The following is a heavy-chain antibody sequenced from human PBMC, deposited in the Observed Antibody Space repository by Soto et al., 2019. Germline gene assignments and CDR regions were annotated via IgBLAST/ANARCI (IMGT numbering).Heavy chain of an antibody. Sequence: PGGSLRLSCAASGFTFSSYDMHWVRQATGKGLEWVSAIGTAGDTYYPGSVKGRFTISRENAKNSLYLQMNSLRAGDTAVYYCARSNGFDWLLYRGYHYGMDVWGQGTTVTVSS. D-gene: IGHD3-9*01. V-gene: IGHV3-13*04. CDR2: IGTAGDT. CDR1: GFTFSSYD. CDR3: ARSNGFDWLLYRGYHYGMDV. J-gene: IGHJ6*02.